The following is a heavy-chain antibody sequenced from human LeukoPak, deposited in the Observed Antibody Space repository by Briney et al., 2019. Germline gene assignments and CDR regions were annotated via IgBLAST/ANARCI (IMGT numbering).Heavy chain of an antibody. CDR3: AKQGLVRGVPPDY. CDR2: IRSDANNK. Sequence: GGSLRLSCAASGFNFRNYDMHWVRQAPGKGLEWVASIRSDANNKYYADSVKGRFTISRDNAKNTLFLQMNSLRAEDTAVYYCAKQGLVRGVPPDYWGQGTLVTVSS. J-gene: IGHJ4*02. D-gene: IGHD3-10*01. CDR1: GFNFRNYD. V-gene: IGHV3-30*02.